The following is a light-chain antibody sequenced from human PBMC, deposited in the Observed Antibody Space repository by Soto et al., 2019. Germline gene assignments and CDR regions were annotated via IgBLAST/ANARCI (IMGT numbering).Light chain of an antibody. CDR3: QQYGGSPRT. CDR2: YIS. Sequence: EIVMTQSPATLSVSPGETASLSCRASQSAGNFLAWYQQKPGQAPRLLIYYISTRATGIPARFSGSGSGTDFTLTITRLEPEDFAVYYCQQYGGSPRTFGQGTKVDI. CDR1: QSAGNF. J-gene: IGKJ1*01. V-gene: IGKV3D-15*01.